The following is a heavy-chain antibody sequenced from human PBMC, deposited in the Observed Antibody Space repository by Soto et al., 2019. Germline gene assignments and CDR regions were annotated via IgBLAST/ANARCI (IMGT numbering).Heavy chain of an antibody. CDR3: ARAAGEGYCSGGSCYVADY. CDR1: GGTFSSYA. CDR2: IIPIFGTA. V-gene: IGHV1-69*13. Sequence: GASVKVSCKASGGTFSSYAISWVRQAPGQGLEWMGGIIPIFGTANYAQKFQGRVTITADESTSTAYMELSSLRSEDTAVYYCARAAGEGYCSGGSCYVADYWGQGTLVTVSS. D-gene: IGHD2-15*01. J-gene: IGHJ4*02.